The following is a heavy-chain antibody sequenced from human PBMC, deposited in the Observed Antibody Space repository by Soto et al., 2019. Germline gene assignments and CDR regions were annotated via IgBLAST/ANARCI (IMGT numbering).Heavy chain of an antibody. V-gene: IGHV3-7*01. CDR2: IKEDGSEI. Sequence: GGSLRLSCAASGFTFSRYWMYWVRQATGKGLEWVANIKEDGSEINYVDSVKGRFTISRDNAKNSLYLQMNSLRVEDTAVYYCASPLLRGQGTLVTVSS. CDR1: GFTFSRYW. J-gene: IGHJ4*02. CDR3: ASPLL.